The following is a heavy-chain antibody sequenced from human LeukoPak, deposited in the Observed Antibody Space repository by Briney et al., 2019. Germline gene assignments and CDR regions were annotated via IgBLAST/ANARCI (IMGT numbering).Heavy chain of an antibody. CDR2: IYYSGST. J-gene: IGHJ6*03. Sequence: SETLSLTCTVSGGSISSSSYYWGWIRQPPGKGLEWIGSIYYSGSTYYNPSLKSRVTISVDTSKNQFSLKLSSVTAADTAVYYCARDSRVRGVITPMDVWGKGTTVTISS. CDR1: GGSISSSSYY. D-gene: IGHD3-10*01. V-gene: IGHV4-39*07. CDR3: ARDSRVRGVITPMDV.